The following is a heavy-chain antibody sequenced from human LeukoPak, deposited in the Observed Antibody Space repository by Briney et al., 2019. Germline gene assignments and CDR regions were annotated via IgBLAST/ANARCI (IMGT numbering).Heavy chain of an antibody. CDR1: GYSFTSYW. J-gene: IGHJ4*02. CDR2: IYPGDSDT. Sequence: KPGESLKISCKGSGYSFTSYWIGWVRQMPGKGLEWMGIIYPGDSDTRYSPSFQGQVTISADKSISTAYLRWSSLKASDTAMYYCARHSSSRYFDWLPPFDWGQGTLVTVSS. CDR3: ARHSSSRYFDWLPPFD. D-gene: IGHD3-9*01. V-gene: IGHV5-51*01.